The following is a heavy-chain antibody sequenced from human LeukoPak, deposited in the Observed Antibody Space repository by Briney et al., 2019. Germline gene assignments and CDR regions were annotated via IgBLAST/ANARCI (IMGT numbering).Heavy chain of an antibody. V-gene: IGHV3-23*01. CDR2: ISGSGGST. J-gene: IGHJ4*02. CDR1: GFTFSSYA. D-gene: IGHD7-27*01. CDR3: ARGGRNWGFHFYY. Sequence: GGSLRLSCAASGFTFSSYAMSWVRQAPGKGLEWVSAISGSGGSTYYADSVKGRFTISRDNSKNTLYLQMNSLRAEDTAVYYCARGGRNWGFHFYYWGQGTLVTVSS.